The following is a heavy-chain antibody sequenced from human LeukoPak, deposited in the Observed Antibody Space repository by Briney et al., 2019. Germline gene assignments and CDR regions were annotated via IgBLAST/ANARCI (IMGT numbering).Heavy chain of an antibody. CDR2: IKEDGSEK. V-gene: IGHV3-7*01. D-gene: IGHD2-8*02. Sequence: PGGSLRLSCAGSGFTFSNYWMSWVRQAPGKGLEWVASIKEDGSEKYYVDSVKGRFTISRDNAKNALYLQMNSLRAEDTAVYYCANEPAGTGYYGMDVWGQGTTVTVSS. CDR3: ANEPAGTGYYGMDV. CDR1: GFTFSNYW. J-gene: IGHJ6*02.